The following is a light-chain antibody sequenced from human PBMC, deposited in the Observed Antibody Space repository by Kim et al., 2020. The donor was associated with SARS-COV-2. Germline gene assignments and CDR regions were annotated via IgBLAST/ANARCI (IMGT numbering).Light chain of an antibody. Sequence: EIVLTQSPGTLSLSPGESATLSCRASQSVSRNYLAWYQQKPGQAPRLLIYGASNRATGIPDRFSGSGSGTDFTLTISRLEPEDFAVYYCQQSGSSLRTFGQGSKVEIK. CDR3: QQSGSSLRT. J-gene: IGKJ1*01. CDR2: GAS. V-gene: IGKV3-20*01. CDR1: QSVSRNY.